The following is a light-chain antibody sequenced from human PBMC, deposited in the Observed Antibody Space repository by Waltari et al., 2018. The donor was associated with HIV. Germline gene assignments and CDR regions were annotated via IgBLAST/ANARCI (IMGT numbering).Light chain of an antibody. CDR2: EAA. CDR1: QSISAK. V-gene: IGKV3-15*01. Sequence: EVVMTQSPPTLSVSPGQRVTLSCRASQSISAKVAWYQKRPGQAPRLLIYEAATRPTGIPARFSGSGSGTEFTLTISNLQSEDFATYFCQQYDSGPRGITFGQGTMLEIK. CDR3: QQYDSGPRGIT. J-gene: IGKJ2*01.